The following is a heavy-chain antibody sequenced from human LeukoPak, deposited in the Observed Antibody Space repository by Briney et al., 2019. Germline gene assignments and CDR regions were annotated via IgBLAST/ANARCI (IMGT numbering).Heavy chain of an antibody. CDR3: ARLAFCGDNCYSGYFDL. Sequence: SETLSLTCAVDGGSFTGCFWSWIRQPPGKGLDWIGEINQSGSPNYNPSLESRVTISLDTSKNQFSLKMTSVTAADTATYYCARLAFCGDNCYSGYFDLWGRGTLATVSS. V-gene: IGHV4-34*01. D-gene: IGHD2-21*01. J-gene: IGHJ2*01. CDR1: GGSFTGCF. CDR2: INQSGSP.